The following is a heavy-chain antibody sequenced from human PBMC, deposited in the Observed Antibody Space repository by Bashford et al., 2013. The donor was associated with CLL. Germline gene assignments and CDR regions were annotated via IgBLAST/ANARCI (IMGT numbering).Heavy chain of an antibody. J-gene: IGHJ5*02. CDR2: INYSGST. CDR1: GGSISSGGYS. V-gene: IGHV4-30-2*01. CDR3: AREGIGYPNWFDP. Sequence: SETLSLTCAVSGGSISSGGYSWSWIRQPPGKALEWIGYINYSGSTYYSPSLESRVTISLDRSKNQFSLKLSSVTAADTAVYYCAREGIGYPNWFDPWGRGNPSVTVSS. D-gene: IGHD6-25*01.